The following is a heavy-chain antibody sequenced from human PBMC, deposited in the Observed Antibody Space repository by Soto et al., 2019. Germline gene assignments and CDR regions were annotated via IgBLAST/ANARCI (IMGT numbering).Heavy chain of an antibody. V-gene: IGHV1-2*02. D-gene: IGHD3-9*01. CDR2: INPNSGGT. Sequence: WASVKVSCKASGYTFTGYYMHWVRQAPGQGLEWMGWINPNSGGTNYAQKFQGRVTMTRDTSISTAYMELSRLRSDDTAVYYCARDFFPILTGYYIAYYYGMDVWGQGTTVTVSS. CDR1: GYTFTGYY. J-gene: IGHJ6*02. CDR3: ARDFFPILTGYYIAYYYGMDV.